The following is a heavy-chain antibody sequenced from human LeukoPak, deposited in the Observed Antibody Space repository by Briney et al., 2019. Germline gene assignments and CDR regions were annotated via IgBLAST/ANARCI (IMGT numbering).Heavy chain of an antibody. Sequence: ASVKVSCKASGYAFTVYYMHWARQAPGQGLEWMGWISAYNGNTNYAQNLQARVTMTTDTSTSTAYMEPRSLRCSGTAVYYCARDRWMVLRFLEWQVGFDTWGQGTLVTVSS. CDR2: ISAYNGNT. V-gene: IGHV1-18*04. D-gene: IGHD3-3*01. CDR3: ARDRWMVLRFLEWQVGFDT. J-gene: IGHJ5*02. CDR1: GYAFTVYY.